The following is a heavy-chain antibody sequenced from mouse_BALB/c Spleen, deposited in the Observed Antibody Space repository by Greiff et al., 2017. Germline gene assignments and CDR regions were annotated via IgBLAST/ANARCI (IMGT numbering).Heavy chain of an antibody. CDR1: GFSLTSYG. V-gene: IGHV2-9*02. J-gene: IGHJ2*01. CDR3: ARDPHYYGNGGNFDD. CDR2: IWAGGST. D-gene: IGHD1-1*01. Sequence: QVQLKESVPGLVAPSQSLSITCTVSGFSLTSYGVHWVRQPPGKGLEWLGVIWAGGSTNYNSALMSRLSISKDNSKSQVFLKMNSLQTDDTAMYYSARDPHYYGNGGNFDDWGEETTLTVSS.